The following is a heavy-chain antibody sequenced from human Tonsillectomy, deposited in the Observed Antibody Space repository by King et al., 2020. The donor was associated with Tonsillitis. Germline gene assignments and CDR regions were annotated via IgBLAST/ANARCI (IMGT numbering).Heavy chain of an antibody. J-gene: IGHJ2*01. D-gene: IGHD2-15*01. CDR2: IYSGGSST. Sequence: VQLVESGGGLVQPGGSLRLSCAASGFTFSSYAMSWVRQAPGKGLEWVSVIYSGGSSTYYADSVKGRFTISRDNSKNTLYLQMNSLRAEDTSVYYCAKHCSGGSCYWNWSFDLWGRGTLVTVSS. CDR3: AKHCSGGSCYWNWSFDL. V-gene: IGHV3-23*03. CDR1: GFTFSSYA.